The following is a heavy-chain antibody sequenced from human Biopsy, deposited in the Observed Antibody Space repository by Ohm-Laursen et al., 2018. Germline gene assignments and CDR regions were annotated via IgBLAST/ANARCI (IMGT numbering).Heavy chain of an antibody. CDR1: GFTFDDYG. V-gene: IGHV3-9*01. J-gene: IGHJ6*02. CDR2: IRRNSAII. D-gene: IGHD1-26*01. Sequence: SLRLSCTASGFTFDDYGMHWVRQPPGKGLEWVSGIRRNSAIIDYADSVRDRFTISRDNARRFLFLQMNNLKSEDTAFYYCARDRGGARYGMDVWGRGTTVTVSS. CDR3: ARDRGGARYGMDV.